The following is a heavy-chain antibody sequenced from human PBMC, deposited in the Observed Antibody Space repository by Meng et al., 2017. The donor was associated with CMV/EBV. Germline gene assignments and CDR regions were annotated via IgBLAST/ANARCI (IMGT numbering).Heavy chain of an antibody. CDR3: ASNGYTSGYYYYYGMDV. V-gene: IGHV1-69*05. CDR1: GGTLSSYA. Sequence: SVKVSCKASGGTLSSYAISWVRQAPGQGLEWMGGIIPIFGTANYAQKFQGRVTITTDESTSTAYMELSSLRSEDTAVYYCASNGYTSGYYYYYGMDVWGQGTTVTVSS. CDR2: IIPIFGTA. J-gene: IGHJ6*02. D-gene: IGHD5-24*01.